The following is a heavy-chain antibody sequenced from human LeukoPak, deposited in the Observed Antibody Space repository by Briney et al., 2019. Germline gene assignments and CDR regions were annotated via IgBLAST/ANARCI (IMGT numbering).Heavy chain of an antibody. CDR3: ARLRYCSGGSCYYYGMDV. D-gene: IGHD2-15*01. J-gene: IGHJ6*02. V-gene: IGHV4-39*01. CDR2: IYYSGST. CDR1: GGSISSSSYY. Sequence: PSETLSLTCTVSGGSISSSSYYWGWIRQPPGQGLEWIGSIYYSGSTYYNPSLKSRVTISVDTSKNQFSLKLSSVTAADTAVYYCARLRYCSGGSCYYYGMDVWGQGTTVTVSS.